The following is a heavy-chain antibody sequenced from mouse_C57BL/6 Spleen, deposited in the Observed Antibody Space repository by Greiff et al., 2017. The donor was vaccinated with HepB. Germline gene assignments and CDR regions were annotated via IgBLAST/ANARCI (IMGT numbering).Heavy chain of an antibody. CDR3: ARSRYYDYDVGFAY. CDR2: IYPRSGNT. J-gene: IGHJ3*01. CDR1: GYTFTSYG. V-gene: IGHV1-81*01. D-gene: IGHD2-4*01. Sequence: VQRVESGAELARPGASVKLSCKASGYTFTSYGISWVKQRTGQGLEWIGEIYPRSGNTYYNEKFKGKATLTADKSSSTAYMELRSLTSEDSAVYFCARSRYYDYDVGFAYWGQGTLVTVSA.